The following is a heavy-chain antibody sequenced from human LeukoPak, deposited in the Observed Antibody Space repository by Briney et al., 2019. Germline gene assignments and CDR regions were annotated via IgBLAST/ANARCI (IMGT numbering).Heavy chain of an antibody. J-gene: IGHJ4*02. CDR3: ARDPFLAVAAHY. Sequence: SETLSLTCTVSGYSISTGYYWGWIRQPPGKGLEWLGSIYHTGSTHYNPSLKSRVTMSVDTSKNQFSLKLSSVTAADTAVYYCARDPFLAVAAHYWGQGTLVTVSS. D-gene: IGHD6-19*01. V-gene: IGHV4-38-2*02. CDR2: IYHTGST. CDR1: GYSISTGYY.